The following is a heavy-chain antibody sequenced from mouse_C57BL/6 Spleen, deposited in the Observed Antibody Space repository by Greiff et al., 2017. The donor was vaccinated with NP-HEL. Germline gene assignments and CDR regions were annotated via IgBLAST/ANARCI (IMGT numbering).Heavy chain of an antibody. CDR3: ARTNWDGGFAY. V-gene: IGHV5-17*01. CDR1: GFTFSDYG. D-gene: IGHD4-1*01. CDR2: ISSGSSTI. Sequence: EVKLMESGGGLVKPGGSLKLSCAASGFTFSDYGMHWVRQAPEKGLEWVAYISSGSSTIYYADTVKGRFTISRDNAKNTLFLQMTSLRSEDTAMYYCARTNWDGGFAYWGQGTLVTVSA. J-gene: IGHJ3*01.